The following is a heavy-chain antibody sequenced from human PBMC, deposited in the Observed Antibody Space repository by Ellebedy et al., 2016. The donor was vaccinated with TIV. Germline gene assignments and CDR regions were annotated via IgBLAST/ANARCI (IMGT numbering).Heavy chain of an antibody. CDR2: MYYSGST. CDR1: GGPISSGNYW. J-gene: IGHJ4*02. V-gene: IGHV4-39*07. Sequence: SETLSLTCTVSGGPISSGNYWWGWIRQPPGKGLEFIGSMYYSGSTYYNPSLKNRVSISVDKSKNQFSLKLNSVTAADTAVYYCARSRGDHYDSRFYYNTWGQGTLTIVSS. CDR3: ARSRGDHYDSRFYYNT. D-gene: IGHD3-22*01.